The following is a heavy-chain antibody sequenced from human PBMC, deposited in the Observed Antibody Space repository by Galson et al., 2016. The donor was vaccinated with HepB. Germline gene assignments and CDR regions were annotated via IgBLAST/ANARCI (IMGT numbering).Heavy chain of an antibody. CDR2: ISYDGSNK. V-gene: IGHV3-30*18. J-gene: IGHJ6*03. CDR1: GFPFSSYG. Sequence: SLRLSCAASGFPFSSYGMHWVRQAPGKGLEWVAIISYDGSNKYYADSVKGRFTISRDNFKNTLYLQMNSLRPEDTAVYYCAKDVWSSGDYYMDVWGKGTTVTVSS. D-gene: IGHD6-19*01. CDR3: AKDVWSSGDYYMDV.